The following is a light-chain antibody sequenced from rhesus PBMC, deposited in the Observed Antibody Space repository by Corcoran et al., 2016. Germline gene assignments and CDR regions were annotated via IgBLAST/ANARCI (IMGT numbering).Light chain of an antibody. J-gene: IGKJ2*01. CDR3: QQCNGGPYS. CDR2: KAS. CDR1: QGISSS. V-gene: IGKV1-21*01. Sequence: DIQMTQSPSSLPASVGDRVTITCRASQGISSSSAWYQQKPGKAPKLLSSKASSLQSGVPARFSGSGSGPDFTFSISGLQPEDFATYCCQQCNGGPYSFGQGTKVELK.